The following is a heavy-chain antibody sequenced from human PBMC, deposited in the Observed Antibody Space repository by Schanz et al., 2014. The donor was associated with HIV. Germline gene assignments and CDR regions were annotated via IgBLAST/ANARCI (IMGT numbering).Heavy chain of an antibody. CDR3: ARRGLVGATLYYYYYGMDV. J-gene: IGHJ6*02. CDR1: GGTFSNYA. CDR2: IIPVSGTA. D-gene: IGHD1-26*01. V-gene: IGHV1-69*06. Sequence: QVLLVQSGPEVKKPGSSVNVSCKTSGGTFSNYAISWVRQAPGQGLEWMGGIIPVSGTASYAQMFQGRVKIIADKSTSTAYMELRSLRSDDTAVYYCARRGLVGATLYYYYYGMDVWGQGTTVTVSS.